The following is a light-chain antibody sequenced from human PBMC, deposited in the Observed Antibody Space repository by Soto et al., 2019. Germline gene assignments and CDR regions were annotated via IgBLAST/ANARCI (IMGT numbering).Light chain of an antibody. Sequence: QSVLTQPASVSGSPGQSITISCTGTTSDLGTYNYVSWYQQHPGKAPKLLIYGVSYRPSGISNRFSGSKSGNTASLTISGLQAEDEADYYCTSYTITSSPVVFGGGTQLTVL. V-gene: IGLV2-14*01. CDR3: TSYTITSSPVV. J-gene: IGLJ2*01. CDR2: GVS. CDR1: TSDLGTYNY.